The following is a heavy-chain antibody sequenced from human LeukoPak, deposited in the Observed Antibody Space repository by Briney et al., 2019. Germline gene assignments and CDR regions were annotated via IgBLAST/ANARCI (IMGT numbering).Heavy chain of an antibody. D-gene: IGHD6-13*01. V-gene: IGHV3-48*01. Sequence: GGSLRLSCAASGFTFSSYSMNWVRQAPGKGLEWVSYISSSSSTIYYADSVKGRFTISRDNAKNSLYLQMNSLRAEDTAVYYCARDMGSSWSPFDYWGQGTLVTVSS. CDR1: GFTFSSYS. J-gene: IGHJ4*02. CDR3: ARDMGSSWSPFDY. CDR2: ISSSSSTI.